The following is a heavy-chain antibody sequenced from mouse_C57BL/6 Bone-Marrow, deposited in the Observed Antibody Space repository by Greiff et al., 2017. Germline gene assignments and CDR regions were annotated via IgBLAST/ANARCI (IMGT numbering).Heavy chain of an antibody. D-gene: IGHD1-1*01. CDR3: TSPICYYGSSYEFAY. J-gene: IGHJ3*01. Sequence: VQLQESGAELVRPGASVTLSCKASGYTFTDYEMHWVKQTPVHGLEWIGAIDPETGGTAYNQKFKGKAILTADKSSSTAYMEIRSMTSEASADYYSTSPICYYGSSYEFAYWGQGTLVTVSA. CDR1: GYTFTDYE. CDR2: IDPETGGT. V-gene: IGHV1-15*01.